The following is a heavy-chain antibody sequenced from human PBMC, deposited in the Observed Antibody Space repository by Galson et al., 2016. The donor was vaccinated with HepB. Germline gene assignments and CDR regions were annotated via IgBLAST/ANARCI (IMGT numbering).Heavy chain of an antibody. D-gene: IGHD4-11*01. CDR2: IYPGDSDT. CDR1: GYSFTNYW. CDR3: ARFTLSSNYYLPAFDY. J-gene: IGHJ4*02. Sequence: QSGAEVKKPGESLKISCKGSGYSFTNYWIGWVRQMPGKGLEWMGIIYPGDSDTRYSPSFQGQVTISADKSISAAYLQWSSLKASDTAMYFCARFTLSSNYYLPAFDYWSQGTLVTVSS. V-gene: IGHV5-51*01.